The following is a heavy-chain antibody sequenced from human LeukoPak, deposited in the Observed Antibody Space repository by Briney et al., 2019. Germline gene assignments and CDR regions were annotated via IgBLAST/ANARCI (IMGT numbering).Heavy chain of an antibody. Sequence: SETLSLTRAVHGGSFSGYYWSWIRQPPGKGLEWIGEINHSGSTNYNPSLKSRVTISVDTSKNQFSLKLSSVTAADTAVYYCARVEDSSSWGFDPWGQGTLVTVSS. J-gene: IGHJ5*02. CDR3: ARVEDSSSWGFDP. CDR2: INHSGST. D-gene: IGHD6-13*01. V-gene: IGHV4-34*01. CDR1: GGSFSGYY.